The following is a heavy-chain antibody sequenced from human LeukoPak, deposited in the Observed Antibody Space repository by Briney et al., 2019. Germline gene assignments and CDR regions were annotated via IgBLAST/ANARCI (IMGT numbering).Heavy chain of an antibody. J-gene: IGHJ4*02. D-gene: IGHD4-11*01. CDR1: GFTFAAYA. V-gene: IGHV3-23*01. CDR2: LGPRGTFT. CDR3: ANRDDYPGY. Sequence: GGSLRLSCAASGFTFAAYAMNWVRQTPGKGLEWVSDLGPRGTFTHYADSVKRRFTISRDNSKSTLYLQMNSLTAEDTAIYYCANRDDYPGYWGQGTLVSVSS.